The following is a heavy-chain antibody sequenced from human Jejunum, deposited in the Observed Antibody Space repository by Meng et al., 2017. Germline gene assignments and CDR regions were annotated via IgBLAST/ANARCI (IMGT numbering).Heavy chain of an antibody. CDR2: MYDDGSP. CDR3: RGGGVIRPFDS. J-gene: IGHJ4*02. Sequence: GGSLRLSCAVSGFNVIGNYMSWVRQAPGKGLEWVSVMYDDGSPYYAASVRSRFLFYSDTSANTLYLQMTSLPAEDTATYYCRGGGVIRPFDSWGQGTLVTVSS. CDR1: GFNVIGNY. D-gene: IGHD2-21*01. V-gene: IGHV3-53*01.